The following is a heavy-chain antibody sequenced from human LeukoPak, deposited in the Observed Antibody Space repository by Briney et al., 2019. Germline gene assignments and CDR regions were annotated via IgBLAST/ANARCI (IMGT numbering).Heavy chain of an antibody. CDR3: AKDYSSSWYYFNY. D-gene: IGHD6-13*01. J-gene: IGHJ4*02. V-gene: IGHV3-7*03. CDR2: INVDGNKK. CDR1: GFTFNGHW. Sequence: PGGSLRLSCAASGFTFNGHWMTWVRQAPGKGLEWVANINVDGNKKYYVDSVKGRFTISRDNSKNTLYLQMNSLRAEDTAVYYCAKDYSSSWYYFNYWGQGTLVTVSS.